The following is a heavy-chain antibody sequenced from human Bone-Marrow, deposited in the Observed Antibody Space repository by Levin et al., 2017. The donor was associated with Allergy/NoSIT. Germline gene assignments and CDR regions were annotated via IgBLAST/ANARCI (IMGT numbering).Heavy chain of an antibody. V-gene: IGHV1-18*01. CDR3: ARSSAYLAYRRDVTWCDP. CDR1: GYDFNFYG. CDR2: ISGFNGKT. D-gene: IGHD5-12*01. Sequence: PGASVKVSCRASGYDFNFYGITWARQATGQGLEWMGWISGFNGKTEIAQKFQGRVTMTTDTASNTAYMELSGLTSDDAAIYYCARSSAYLAYRRDVTWCDPWGQGTRVTVSS. J-gene: IGHJ5*02.